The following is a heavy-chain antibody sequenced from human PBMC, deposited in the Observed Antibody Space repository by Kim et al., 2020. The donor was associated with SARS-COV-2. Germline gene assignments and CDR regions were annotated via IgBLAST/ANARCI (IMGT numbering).Heavy chain of an antibody. D-gene: IGHD5-12*01. CDR2: INHSGTT. Sequence: SETLSLTCTVYGGSFSGFYWSWIRQVPGKGLEWIGEINHSGTTNYNPSLKSRVTLSVDTSKNQFSLKLTSVTAADTAVYFCAREYSSSYYFDICGQRTL. CDR1: GGSFSGFY. J-gene: IGHJ4*02. CDR3: AREYSSSYYFDI. V-gene: IGHV4-34*01.